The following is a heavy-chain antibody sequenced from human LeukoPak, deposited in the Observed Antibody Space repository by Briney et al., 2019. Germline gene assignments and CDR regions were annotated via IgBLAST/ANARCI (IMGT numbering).Heavy chain of an antibody. CDR3: ARPLMYYYGSETYFWFDP. CDR1: GFTFSNYW. D-gene: IGHD3-10*01. Sequence: GGSLRLSCAASGFTFSNYWMNWVRQAPGKGLEWVANIKQDGSEKYYVDSVKGRFTISRDNAKNSMYLQMNSLRAEDTAVYYCARPLMYYYGSETYFWFDPWGQGTLVTVSS. CDR2: IKQDGSEK. V-gene: IGHV3-7*01. J-gene: IGHJ5*02.